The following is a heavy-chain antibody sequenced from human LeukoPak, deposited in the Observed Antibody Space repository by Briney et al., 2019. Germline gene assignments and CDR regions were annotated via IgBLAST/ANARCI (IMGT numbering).Heavy chain of an antibody. CDR3: AREGGGTAPPYYYYGMDV. CDR1: GGSFSGYY. J-gene: IGHJ6*02. D-gene: IGHD1-7*01. CDR2: INHSGST. Sequence: SETPSLTCAVYGGSFSGYYWSWIRQPPGKGLEWIGEINHSGSTNYNPSLKSRVTISVDTSKNQFSLKLSSVTAADTAVYYCAREGGGTAPPYYYYGMDVWGQGTTVTVSS. V-gene: IGHV4-34*01.